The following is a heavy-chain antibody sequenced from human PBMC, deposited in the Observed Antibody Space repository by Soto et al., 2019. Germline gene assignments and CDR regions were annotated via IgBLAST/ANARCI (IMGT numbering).Heavy chain of an antibody. CDR1: GFNFGDYG. Sequence: GGSLRLSCEASGFNFGDYGMHWVRQAPGKGLEWVSGVSWNSEIVGYADSVKGRFTISRDNAKNSLYLEMNSLRTEDTALYYCAKDRGPCSGNKCSSLYYYYGMDVWGQGTTVTVSS. J-gene: IGHJ6*02. CDR3: AKDRGPCSGNKCSSLYYYYGMDV. CDR2: VSWNSEIV. V-gene: IGHV3-9*01. D-gene: IGHD2-15*01.